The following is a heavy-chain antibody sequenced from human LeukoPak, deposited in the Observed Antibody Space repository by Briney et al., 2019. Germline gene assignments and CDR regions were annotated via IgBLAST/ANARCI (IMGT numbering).Heavy chain of an antibody. CDR1: GFTFSSYA. CDR2: ISGSGGST. CDR3: AKVEGSGTYYYEAFDI. Sequence: PGGSLRLSCAASGFTFSSYAMSWVRQAPGKGLEWVSAISGSGGSTYYADSVKGRFTISRDNSKNTLYLQMNSLRPEDTAIYYCAKVEGSGTYYYEAFDIWGQGTMATVSS. J-gene: IGHJ3*02. V-gene: IGHV3-23*01. D-gene: IGHD3-10*01.